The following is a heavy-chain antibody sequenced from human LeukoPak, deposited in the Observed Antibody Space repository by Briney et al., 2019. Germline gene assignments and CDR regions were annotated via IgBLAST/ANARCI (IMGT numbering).Heavy chain of an antibody. V-gene: IGHV3-11*01. CDR3: ARPITKYSRRWHVVDP. Sequence: GGSLRLSCAASGFTFSDYYMSWIRQSPGTGLEWVSYISSSGSTISYADSLKGRFTISRDNAKNSLYLQMNRLRAEDTAVYYCARPITKYSRRWHVVDPWGQGTLVTVSS. J-gene: IGHJ5*02. CDR2: ISSSGSTI. CDR1: GFTFSDYY. D-gene: IGHD6-13*01.